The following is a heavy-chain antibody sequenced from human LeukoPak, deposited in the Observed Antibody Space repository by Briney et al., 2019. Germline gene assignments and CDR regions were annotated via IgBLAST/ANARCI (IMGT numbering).Heavy chain of an antibody. D-gene: IGHD3-10*01. Sequence: ASVKFSSKASGYTFTSYVTSWLRQAPGQGLEWRGWITAYNGNTNYAQKLQGRVTMTTDTSTSTAYMELRSLRSDDTAVYYCARDKGSITMVRGVNYWFDPWGQGTLVTVSS. CDR2: ITAYNGNT. CDR1: GYTFTSYV. J-gene: IGHJ5*02. CDR3: ARDKGSITMVRGVNYWFDP. V-gene: IGHV1-18*01.